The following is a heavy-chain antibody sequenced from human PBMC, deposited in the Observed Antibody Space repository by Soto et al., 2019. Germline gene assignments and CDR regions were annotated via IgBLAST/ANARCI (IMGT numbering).Heavy chain of an antibody. J-gene: IGHJ1*01. CDR3: ARGYYDSSGYYPAEYFQH. CDR1: GYTFTSYG. D-gene: IGHD3-22*01. V-gene: IGHV1-18*01. CDR2: ISAYNGNT. Sequence: ASVKVSCKASGYTFTSYGISWVRQAPGQGLEWMGWISAYNGNTNYAQKLQGRVTMTTDTSTSTAYMELRSLRSDDTAVYYCARGYYDSSGYYPAEYFQHWGQGTLVTVSS.